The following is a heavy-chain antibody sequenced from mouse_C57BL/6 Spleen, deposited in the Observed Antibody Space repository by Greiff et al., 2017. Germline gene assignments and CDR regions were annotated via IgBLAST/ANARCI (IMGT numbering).Heavy chain of an antibody. CDR3: AREGDSSGYVGY. V-gene: IGHV1-80*01. D-gene: IGHD3-2*02. Sequence: VQLQQSGAELVKPGASVKISCKASGYAFSSYWMNWVKQRPGKGLEWIGQIYPGDGDTNYNGKFKGKATLTADKSSSTAYMQLSSLTSEDSAVYFCAREGDSSGYVGYWGQGTTLTVSS. CDR1: GYAFSSYW. J-gene: IGHJ2*01. CDR2: IYPGDGDT.